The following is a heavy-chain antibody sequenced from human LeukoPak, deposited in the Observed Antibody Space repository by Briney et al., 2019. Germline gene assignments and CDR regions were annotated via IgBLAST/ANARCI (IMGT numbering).Heavy chain of an antibody. CDR1: GLTFSSHW. CDR3: ARDRLGARVVN. CDR2: INSDGSST. D-gene: IGHD1-26*01. V-gene: IGHV3-74*01. J-gene: IGHJ4*02. Sequence: GGSLRLSCAASGLTFSSHWMHWVRQAPGKGLVWVSRINSDGSSTSYADSVKGRFTISRDNAKNTLYLQMNSLRAEDTAVYYCARDRLGARVVNWGQGTLVTVSS.